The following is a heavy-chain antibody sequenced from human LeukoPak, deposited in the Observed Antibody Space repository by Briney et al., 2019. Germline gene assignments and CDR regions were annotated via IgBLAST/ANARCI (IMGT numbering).Heavy chain of an antibody. D-gene: IGHD5-18*01. CDR1: GFTFSSYA. CDR2: ISGSGGST. V-gene: IGHV3-23*01. Sequence: GGSLRLSCAASGFTFSSYAMSWVRQAPGKGLEWVSAISGSGGSTYYADSVKGRFTISRDNSKNTLYLQMNSLRAEDTAVYYCARVDTAMDYFDYWGQGTLVTVSS. CDR3: ARVDTAMDYFDY. J-gene: IGHJ4*02.